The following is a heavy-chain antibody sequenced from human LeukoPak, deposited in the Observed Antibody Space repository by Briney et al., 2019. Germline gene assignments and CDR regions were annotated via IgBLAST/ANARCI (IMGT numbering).Heavy chain of an antibody. D-gene: IGHD3/OR15-3a*01. CDR2: INHSGST. CDR3: ARGSRLGLGY. CDR1: GGSFSGYY. V-gene: IGHV4-34*01. J-gene: IGHJ4*02. Sequence: TPSETLSLTCAVYGGSFSGYYWSWIRQPPGRGLEWIGEINHSGSTNYNPSLKSRVTISVDTSKNQFSLRLSSVTAADTAVYYCARGSRLGLGYWGQGTLVIVSS.